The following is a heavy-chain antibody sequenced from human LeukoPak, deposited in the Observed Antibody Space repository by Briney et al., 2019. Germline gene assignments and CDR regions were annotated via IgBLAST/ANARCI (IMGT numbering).Heavy chain of an antibody. D-gene: IGHD1-26*01. J-gene: IGHJ4*02. Sequence: PGGSLRLSCAASGXTFSSHGMHWVRQAPGKGLEGLVAILSDGYNKNHPVPVKGRFTISRDNSKNTLSLEMNSLRADDTAVYYCSSGRSGSYCTDYWGQGAPVTVSS. CDR2: ILSDGYNK. V-gene: IGHV3-30*14. CDR1: GXTFSSHG. CDR3: SSGRSGSYCTDY.